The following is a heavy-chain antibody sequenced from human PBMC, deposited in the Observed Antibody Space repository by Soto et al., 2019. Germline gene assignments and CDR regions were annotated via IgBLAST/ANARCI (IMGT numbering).Heavy chain of an antibody. Sequence: GGSLRLSCAASGFTFSKAWMSWVRQAPGKGLEWVGRIKSKTDGGTTDYAAPVKGRFTISRDDSKNTLYLQMNSLKTEDTAGYYCTSGYYDFWSGYYTGYWGQGT. D-gene: IGHD3-3*01. CDR3: TSGYYDFWSGYYTGY. J-gene: IGHJ4*02. CDR2: IKSKTDGGTT. CDR1: GFTFSKAW. V-gene: IGHV3-15*05.